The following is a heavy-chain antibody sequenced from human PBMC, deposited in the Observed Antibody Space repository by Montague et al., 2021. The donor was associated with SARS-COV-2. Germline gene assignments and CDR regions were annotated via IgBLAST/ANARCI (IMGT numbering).Heavy chain of an antibody. J-gene: IGHJ5*02. V-gene: IGHV4-59*01. CDR3: AREVSGSYYNGWFDP. CDR2: IYYSGST. Sequence: SETLSLTCTVSGGSISSYYWSWIRQPPGKGLEWIGYIYYSGSTXXXPSXXXRVTISVDTSKNQFSLELSSVTAADTAVYYCAREVSGSYYNGWFDPWGQGTLVTVSS. D-gene: IGHD3-10*01. CDR1: GGSISSYY.